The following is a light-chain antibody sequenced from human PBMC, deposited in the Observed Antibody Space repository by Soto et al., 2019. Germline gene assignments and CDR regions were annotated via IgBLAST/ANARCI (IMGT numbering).Light chain of an antibody. CDR3: QQYYSYSRT. V-gene: IGKV1-5*01. CDR1: QTISSW. J-gene: IGKJ1*01. CDR2: DAS. Sequence: DIQMTQSPSTLSASVGDRVTITCRASQTISSWLAWYQQKPGKAPKLLIYDASNLETGVPSRFSGSGSGTDFTFTISSLQSEDFATYYCQQYYSYSRTFGQGTKVDIK.